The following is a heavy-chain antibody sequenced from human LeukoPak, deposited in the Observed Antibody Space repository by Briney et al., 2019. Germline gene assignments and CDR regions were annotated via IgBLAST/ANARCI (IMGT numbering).Heavy chain of an antibody. CDR1: GFTFSSNY. D-gene: IGHD3-22*01. Sequence: GGSLRLSCAASGFTFSSNYMSRVRQAPGKGLEGVSVIYSGGSTYYADSVKGRFTISRDNSKNTLYLQMNSLRAEDTAVYYCARAHYYYDSSGYYYGPYYWGQGTLVTVSS. V-gene: IGHV3-66*01. J-gene: IGHJ4*02. CDR3: ARAHYYYDSSGYYYGPYY. CDR2: IYSGGST.